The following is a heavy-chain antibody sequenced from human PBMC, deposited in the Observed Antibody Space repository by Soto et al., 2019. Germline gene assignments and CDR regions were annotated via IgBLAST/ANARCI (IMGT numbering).Heavy chain of an antibody. V-gene: IGHV4-4*02. CDR1: GVSISSGSW. CDR3: ARDGPDGYNLGY. CDR2: IFHSGST. J-gene: IGHJ4*02. Sequence: QMQESGPGLVEPSGTLSLTCDVSGVSISSGSWWSWVRQPPGKGLEWIGEIFHSGSTKYNPSFKSRVTVSVDNSKNHYPLRVTSVTAADTAVYYCARDGPDGYNLGYWGQGTLVTVSS. D-gene: IGHD5-12*01.